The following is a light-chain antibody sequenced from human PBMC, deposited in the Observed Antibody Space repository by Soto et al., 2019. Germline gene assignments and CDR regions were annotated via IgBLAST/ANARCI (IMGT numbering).Light chain of an antibody. CDR1: RTINTY. Sequence: DVRMTQSPSSLYASVGDTITITCRASRTINTYLNWFQQKPGEPPRLLIYGASTLHDVVPSRFSGSGSGADFTLTISGLQPEDFASYHCQQTYSDISFGGGTKV. V-gene: IGKV1-39*01. CDR3: QQTYSDIS. J-gene: IGKJ4*01. CDR2: GAS.